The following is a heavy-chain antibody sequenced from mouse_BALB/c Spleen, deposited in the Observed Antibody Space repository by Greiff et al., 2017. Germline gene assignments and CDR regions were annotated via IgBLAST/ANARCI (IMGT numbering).Heavy chain of an antibody. Sequence: EVMLVESGGGLVKPGGSLKLSCAASGFTFSDYYMYWVRQTPEKRLEWVATISDGGSYTYYPDSVKGRFTISRDNAKNNLYLQMSSLKSEDTAMYYCARNGNYGAWFAYWGQGTLVTVSA. D-gene: IGHD2-1*01. J-gene: IGHJ3*01. CDR2: ISDGGSYT. CDR3: ARNGNYGAWFAY. CDR1: GFTFSDYY. V-gene: IGHV5-4*02.